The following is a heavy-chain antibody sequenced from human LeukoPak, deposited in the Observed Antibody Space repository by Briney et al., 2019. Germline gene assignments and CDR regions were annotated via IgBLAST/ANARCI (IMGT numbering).Heavy chain of an antibody. Sequence: GGSLRLSCAASGFTVSSNYMSWVRQAPGKGLEWVSVIYRAGNIYYADSVKGRFTISRDNSKNTVFLQMSSLRAEDTAVYYCAREGTGYGDHYFDLWGQGTLVSVSS. CDR2: IYRAGNI. V-gene: IGHV3-53*01. CDR1: GFTVSSNY. CDR3: AREGTGYGDHYFDL. D-gene: IGHD4-17*01. J-gene: IGHJ4*02.